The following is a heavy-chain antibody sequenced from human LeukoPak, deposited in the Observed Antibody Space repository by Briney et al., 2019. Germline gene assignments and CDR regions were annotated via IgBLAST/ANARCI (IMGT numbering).Heavy chain of an antibody. D-gene: IGHD3-10*01. CDR3: ARDLMDYGSGDY. CDR2: INPNSGGT. V-gene: IGHV1-2*02. J-gene: IGHJ4*02. CDR1: GYTFTGYY. Sequence: ASVKVSCKASGYTFTGYYMHWVRQAPGQGLGWMGWINPNSGGTNYAQKFQGRVTMTRDTSISTAYMELSRLRSDDTAVYYCARDLMDYGSGDYWGQGTLVTVSS.